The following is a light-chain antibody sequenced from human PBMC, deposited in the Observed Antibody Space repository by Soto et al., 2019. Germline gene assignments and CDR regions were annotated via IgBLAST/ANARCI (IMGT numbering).Light chain of an antibody. V-gene: IGKV1-5*01. CDR2: AAS. CDR3: QQYHRYST. Sequence: DIQMTQSPSTLSASVGDTVTITCRASESLDNWLAWYQQKPGKAPKLLLFAASTLLGGVPSRFSGRGSGTEFTLTISSLQADDFATYYCQQYHRYSTFGQGTKVDIK. CDR1: ESLDNW. J-gene: IGKJ1*01.